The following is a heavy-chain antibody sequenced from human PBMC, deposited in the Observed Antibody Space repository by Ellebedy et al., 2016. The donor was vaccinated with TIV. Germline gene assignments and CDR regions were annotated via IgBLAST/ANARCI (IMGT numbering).Heavy chain of an antibody. CDR2: ISSTGGTT. D-gene: IGHD2/OR15-2a*01. Sequence: GESLKISCAASGFTVSSNYMNWVRQAPGKEPEWISYISSTGGTTHYADSVRGRFTSSRDNAKNTLYLQMSSLRAEDTAVYYCSSGNSRPYYYAMDVWGQGTTVTVSS. CDR1: GFTVSSNY. CDR3: SSGNSRPYYYAMDV. V-gene: IGHV3-48*03. J-gene: IGHJ6*02.